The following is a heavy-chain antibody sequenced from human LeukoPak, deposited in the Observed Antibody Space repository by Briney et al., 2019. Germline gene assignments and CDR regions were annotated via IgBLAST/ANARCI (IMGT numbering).Heavy chain of an antibody. Sequence: PGGSLRLSCAASGFTFSNAWMSWVRQAPGKGLEWVGRIKSKTDGGTTDYAAPVKGRFTISRDDSKNTLYLQMNSLRAEDTAVYYCARVLAWELTHFDYWGQGTLVTVSS. V-gene: IGHV3-15*01. J-gene: IGHJ4*02. CDR1: GFTFSNAW. CDR3: ARVLAWELTHFDY. D-gene: IGHD1-26*01. CDR2: IKSKTDGGTT.